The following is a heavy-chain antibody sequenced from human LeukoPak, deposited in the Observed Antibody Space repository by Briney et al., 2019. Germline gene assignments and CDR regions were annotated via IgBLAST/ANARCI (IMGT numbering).Heavy chain of an antibody. CDR1: GFTFSSYA. D-gene: IGHD6-19*01. V-gene: IGHV3-64*01. CDR3: ARDRRHRSIAVAGRWYFDL. Sequence: PGGSLRLSCAASGFTFSSYAMHWVRQAPGKGLEYVSAISSNGGSTYYANSVKGRFTISRDNSKNTLYLQMNSLRAEDTAVYYCARDRRHRSIAVAGRWYFDLWGRGTLVTVSS. CDR2: ISSNGGST. J-gene: IGHJ2*01.